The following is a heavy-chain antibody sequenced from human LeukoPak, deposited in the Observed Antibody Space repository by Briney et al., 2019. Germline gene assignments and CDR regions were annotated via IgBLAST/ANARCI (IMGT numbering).Heavy chain of an antibody. D-gene: IGHD6-6*01. J-gene: IGHJ4*02. Sequence: GGSLRLSCAASGFTFSSYSMNWVRQAPGKGLEWVSSISSSSSYIYYADSVKGRFTISRDNAKNSLYLQMNSLRAEDTAVYYCAKDISARSATRVDYWGQGTLVTVSS. CDR2: ISSSSSYI. CDR3: AKDISARSATRVDY. CDR1: GFTFSSYS. V-gene: IGHV3-21*04.